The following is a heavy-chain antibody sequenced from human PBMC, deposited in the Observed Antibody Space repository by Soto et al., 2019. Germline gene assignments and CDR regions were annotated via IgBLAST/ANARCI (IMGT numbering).Heavy chain of an antibody. CDR1: GGTFSSYA. Sequence: ASVKVSCKASGGTFSSYAISWVRQAPGQGLEWMGGIIPIFGTPNYAQKFQGRVTITAGESTSTVYMELSSLRSEDTAVFYCAREYNWSSIYYGMDVWGQGTTITVSS. CDR3: AREYNWSSIYYGMDV. CDR2: IIPIFGTP. D-gene: IGHD1-20*01. V-gene: IGHV1-69*13. J-gene: IGHJ6*02.